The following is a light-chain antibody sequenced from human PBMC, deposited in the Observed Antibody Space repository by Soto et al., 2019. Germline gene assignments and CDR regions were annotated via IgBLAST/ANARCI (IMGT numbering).Light chain of an antibody. CDR1: RSNIGTYT. J-gene: IGLJ2*01. Sequence: QSVLTQSHSASATPGQRVTISCSGGRSNIGTYTVNWYQQLPGTAPTLLIYRNHQRPSGVPDRFSGYKSGTSASLAISGPQSEDEADYYCAAWDDSRRAVVFGGGTKLTVL. V-gene: IGLV1-44*01. CDR3: AAWDDSRRAVV. CDR2: RNH.